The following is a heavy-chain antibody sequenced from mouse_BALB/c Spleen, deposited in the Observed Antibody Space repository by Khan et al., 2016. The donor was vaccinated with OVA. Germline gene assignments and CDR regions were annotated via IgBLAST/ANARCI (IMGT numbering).Heavy chain of an antibody. Sequence: EVQLQESGPGLVKPSQTVSLTCTVTGISITSGNYRWSWIQQFPGNKLEWIGNIYYSGTVTYNPSLTSRTTITRDTSKNQFFLEMNSLTAEDTATNYCAGDYGSLYWYFDVWGAGTTVTVSS. V-gene: IGHV3-5*02. CDR2: IYYSGTV. CDR1: GISITSGNYR. D-gene: IGHD1-1*01. CDR3: AGDYGSLYWYFDV. J-gene: IGHJ1*01.